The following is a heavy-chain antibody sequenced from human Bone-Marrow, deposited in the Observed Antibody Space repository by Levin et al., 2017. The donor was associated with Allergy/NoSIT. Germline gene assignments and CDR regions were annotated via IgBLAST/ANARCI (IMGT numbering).Heavy chain of an antibody. V-gene: IGHV1-46*01. CDR1: GYTFTSYY. CDR3: ASHIVVVTATTRHDAFDI. CDR2: INPSGGST. Sequence: AASVKVSCKASGYTFTSYYMHWVRQAPGQGLEWMGIINPSGGSTSYAQKFQGRVTMTRDTSTSTVYMELSSLRSEDTAVYYCASHIVVVTATTRHDAFDIWGQGTMVTVSS. J-gene: IGHJ3*02. D-gene: IGHD2-21*02.